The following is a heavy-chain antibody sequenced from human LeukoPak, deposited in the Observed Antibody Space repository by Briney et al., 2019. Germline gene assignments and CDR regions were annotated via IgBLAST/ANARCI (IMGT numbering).Heavy chain of an antibody. CDR2: MNPNSGNT. CDR1: GYTFTSYD. J-gene: IGHJ4*02. CDR3: AGVPAVASLSSLYFFDY. V-gene: IGHV1-8*03. Sequence: ASVKVSCKASGYTFTSYDINWVRQATGQGLEWMGWMNPNSGNTGYAQKFQGRVTITRNTSISTAYMELSSLRSEDTAVYYCAGVPAVASLSSLYFFDYWGQGTLVTVSS. D-gene: IGHD6-19*01.